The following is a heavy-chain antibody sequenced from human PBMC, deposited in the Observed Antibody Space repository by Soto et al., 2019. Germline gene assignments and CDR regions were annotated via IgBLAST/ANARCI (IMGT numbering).Heavy chain of an antibody. Sequence: QVQLQQWGAGLLKPSETLSLTCAVYGGSFSGYYWSWIRQPPGKGLEWIGEINHSGSNNYNPSLRSRVTISVDTSKNQLSLKLSSVTAADTAVYYCASFVSTSCYFDYWGQGTLVTVSS. CDR1: GGSFSGYY. D-gene: IGHD2-2*01. V-gene: IGHV4-34*01. CDR2: INHSGSN. J-gene: IGHJ4*02. CDR3: ASFVSTSCYFDY.